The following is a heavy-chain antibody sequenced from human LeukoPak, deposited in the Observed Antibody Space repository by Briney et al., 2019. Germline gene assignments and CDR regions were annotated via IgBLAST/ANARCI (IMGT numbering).Heavy chain of an antibody. V-gene: IGHV4-39*07. CDR2: LYYSGST. CDR1: GGSISSSTFY. D-gene: IGHD3-22*01. Sequence: SETLSLTCTVSGGSISSSTFYWGWIRQPPGKGLEWIGSLYYSGSTYYNPSLKSRVTMSVDTSKNQFSLKLSSVTAADTAVYYCARVRYSDGSVLTRKRSYYFDYWGQGTLVTVSS. CDR3: ARVRYSDGSVLTRKRSYYFDY. J-gene: IGHJ4*02.